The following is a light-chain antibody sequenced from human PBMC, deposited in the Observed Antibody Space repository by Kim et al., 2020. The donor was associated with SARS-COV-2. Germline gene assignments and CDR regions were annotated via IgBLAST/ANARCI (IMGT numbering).Light chain of an antibody. CDR1: QSVSSN. V-gene: IGKV3-15*01. J-gene: IGKJ2*01. Sequence: IVMTQSPATLSVSPGERATLSCRASQSVSSNLAWYQEKPGQAPRLLIYGASTRATGIPARFSGSGSGTEFTHTISSLQSEDFAVYYCQQYNNWPKTFGQGIKLDI. CDR2: GAS. CDR3: QQYNNWPKT.